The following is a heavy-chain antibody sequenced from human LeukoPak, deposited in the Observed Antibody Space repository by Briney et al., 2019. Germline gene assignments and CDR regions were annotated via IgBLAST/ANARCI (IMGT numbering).Heavy chain of an antibody. D-gene: IGHD1-1*01. CDR3: AKDGAVQLERHFDY. CDR1: GFTFSSYG. J-gene: IGHJ4*02. V-gene: IGHV3-30*18. CDR2: VSYDGSNK. Sequence: GRSLRLSCAASGFTFSSYGMHWVRQAPGKGLEWVAVVSYDGSNKYYADSVKGRFTISRDNSKNTLYLQMNSLRVEDTAVYYCAKDGAVQLERHFDYWGQGTLVTVSS.